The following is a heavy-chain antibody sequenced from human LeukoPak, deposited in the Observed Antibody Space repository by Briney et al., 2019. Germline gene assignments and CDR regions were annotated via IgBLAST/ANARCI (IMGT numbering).Heavy chain of an antibody. J-gene: IGHJ4*02. Sequence: ASVRVSCKASGHTFTNYTITWVRQAPGQGLEWMGWISARNGDTYCEKNFQGRVTMTTDPSTSAAYLELRSLRSDDTAVYYCASGQWLLMTHWGQGTLVTVSS. V-gene: IGHV1-18*01. D-gene: IGHD3-22*01. CDR3: ASGQWLLMTH. CDR1: GHTFTNYT. CDR2: ISARNGDT.